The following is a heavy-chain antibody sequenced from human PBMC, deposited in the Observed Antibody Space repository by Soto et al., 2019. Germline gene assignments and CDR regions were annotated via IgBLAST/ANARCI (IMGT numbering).Heavy chain of an antibody. D-gene: IGHD4-4*01. CDR3: AKWPGEMATVKYYYYGMDV. CDR1: GFTFSSYA. J-gene: IGHJ6*02. Sequence: EVQLLESGGGLVQPGGSLRLSCAASGFTFSSYAMSWVRQAPGKGLEWVSAISGSGGSTYYADSVKGRFTISRDNSKNTLYLQMNSLRAEDTAVYYCAKWPGEMATVKYYYYGMDVWGQGTTVTVSS. CDR2: ISGSGGST. V-gene: IGHV3-23*01.